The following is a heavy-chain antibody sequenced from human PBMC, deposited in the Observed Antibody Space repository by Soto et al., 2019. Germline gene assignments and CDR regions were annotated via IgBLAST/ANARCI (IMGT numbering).Heavy chain of an antibody. CDR1: GYTFTSYD. J-gene: IGHJ4*02. CDR2: MNPNSGNA. Sequence: QVQLVQSGAEVKKPGASVKVSCKASGYTFTSYDINWVRQATGQGLEWMGWMNPNSGNAGYAQRFQGRFNMTWNTSISTAYMDLSSLRSEDTAVYYCARSQRRTSAAGAGDYWGQGTLVTVSS. V-gene: IGHV1-8*01. CDR3: ARSQRRTSAAGAGDY. D-gene: IGHD6-13*01.